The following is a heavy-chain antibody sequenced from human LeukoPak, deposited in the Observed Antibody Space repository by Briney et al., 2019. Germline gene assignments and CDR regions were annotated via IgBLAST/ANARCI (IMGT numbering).Heavy chain of an antibody. CDR1: GGSISSGGYS. J-gene: IGHJ4*02. CDR3: ARSSFGVVIGFDY. D-gene: IGHD3-3*01. V-gene: IGHV4-30-2*01. CDR2: IYHSGST. Sequence: SETLYLTCAVSGGSISSGGYSWSWIRQPPGKGLEWIGYIYHSGSTYYNPSLKSRVTISVDRSKNQFSLKLSSVTAADTAVYYCARSSFGVVIGFDYWGQGTLVTVSS.